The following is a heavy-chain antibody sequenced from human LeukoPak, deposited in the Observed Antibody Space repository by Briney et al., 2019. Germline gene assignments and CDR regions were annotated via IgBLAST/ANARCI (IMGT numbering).Heavy chain of an antibody. Sequence: GSLRLSCAASGFTFSSYSMHWVRQAPGKGLEWVAFIRYDGSNKYYADSVKGRFTISRDNSKNTLYLQMNSLRAEDTAVYYCAKSKLGHDAFDIWGQGTMVTVSS. D-gene: IGHD6-6*01. J-gene: IGHJ3*02. CDR1: GFTFSSYS. V-gene: IGHV3-30*02. CDR3: AKSKLGHDAFDI. CDR2: IRYDGSNK.